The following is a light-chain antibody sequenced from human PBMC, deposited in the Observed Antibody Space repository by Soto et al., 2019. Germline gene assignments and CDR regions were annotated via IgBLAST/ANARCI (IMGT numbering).Light chain of an antibody. J-gene: IGKJ4*01. CDR1: QTIGTY. Sequence: EIVLTQSPATLSMSPGERATLSCRASQTIGTYLAWYQQKPGQAPRLLIYDASTKATGIPARFSGSGCGTDLTLTISRLEPEDFAVYYCQQRSDGPWLTLGGGTKVEIK. CDR2: DAS. CDR3: QQRSDGPWLT. V-gene: IGKV3-11*01.